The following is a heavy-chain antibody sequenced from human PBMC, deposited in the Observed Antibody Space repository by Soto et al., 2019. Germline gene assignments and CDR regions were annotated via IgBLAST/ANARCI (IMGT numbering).Heavy chain of an antibody. CDR2: FDPEDGET. CDR3: ASTLRRKKYYYDYIWGSYRYPSDY. J-gene: IGHJ4*02. D-gene: IGHD3-16*02. V-gene: IGHV1-24*01. Sequence: ASVKVSCKVSGYTLTELSMHWVRQAPGKGLEWMGGFDPEDGETIYAQKFQGRVTMTEDTSTDTAYMELSSLRSEDTAVYYCASTLRRKKYYYDYIWGSYRYPSDYWGQGTLVTVSS. CDR1: GYTLTELS.